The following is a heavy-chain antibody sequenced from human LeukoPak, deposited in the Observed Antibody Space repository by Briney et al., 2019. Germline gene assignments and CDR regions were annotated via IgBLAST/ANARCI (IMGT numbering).Heavy chain of an antibody. CDR3: ARGSYGDSPLYYYYYGMDV. CDR2: IYYSGST. CDR1: GGSISSYY. Sequence: PSETLSLTCTVSGGSISSYYWSWIRQPPGKGLEWIGYIYYSGSTNYNPSLKSRVTISVDTSKNQFSLKLSSVTAADTAVYYCARGSYGDSPLYYYYYGMDVWGQGTTVTVSS. J-gene: IGHJ6*02. V-gene: IGHV4-59*01. D-gene: IGHD4-17*01.